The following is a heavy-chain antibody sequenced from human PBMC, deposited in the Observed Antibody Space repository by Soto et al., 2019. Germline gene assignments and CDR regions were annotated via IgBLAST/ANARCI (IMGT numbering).Heavy chain of an antibody. D-gene: IGHD3-10*01. CDR3: ARAYYYGSGSLNWFDP. CDR2: MYHSGST. J-gene: IGHJ5*02. Sequence: PSETLSLTCAVSGGSISSGGYSWSWIRQPPGKGLEWIGYMYHSGSTYYNPSLKSRVTISVDRSKNQFSLKLSSVTAADTAVYYCARAYYYGSGSLNWFDPWGQGTLVTVSS. V-gene: IGHV4-30-2*01. CDR1: GGSISSGGYS.